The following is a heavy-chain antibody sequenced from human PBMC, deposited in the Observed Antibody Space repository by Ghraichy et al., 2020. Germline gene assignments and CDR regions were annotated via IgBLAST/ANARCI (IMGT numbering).Heavy chain of an antibody. J-gene: IGHJ6*03. CDR1: AYSISSAYY. CDR2: IYYSGST. Sequence: SETLSLTCAVSAYSISSAYYWGWIRQPPGKGLEWIGNIYYSGSTYYNPSLKSRVTISIDTSRSQFSLRLSSLTTADTAVYYCARATSSGHNYYYYMDVWGKGTTVTVSS. V-gene: IGHV4-38-2*01. D-gene: IGHD1-26*01. CDR3: ARATSSGHNYYYYMDV.